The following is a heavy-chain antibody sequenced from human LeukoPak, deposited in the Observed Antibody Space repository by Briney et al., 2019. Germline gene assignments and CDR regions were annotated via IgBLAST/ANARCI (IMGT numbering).Heavy chain of an antibody. D-gene: IGHD5-12*01. CDR3: ARDLYSGYEY. Sequence: GGSLRLSCAASGFTFSSYSMTWVRQAPGKGLEWVSYISSSSSTIYYADSVKGRFTISRDNAKNSLYLQMNSLRAEDTAVYYCARDLYSGYEYWGQGTLVTVSS. V-gene: IGHV3-48*01. CDR2: ISSSSSTI. J-gene: IGHJ4*02. CDR1: GFTFSSYS.